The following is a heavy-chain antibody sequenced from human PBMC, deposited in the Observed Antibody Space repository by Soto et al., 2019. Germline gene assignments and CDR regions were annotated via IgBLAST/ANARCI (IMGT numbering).Heavy chain of an antibody. CDR1: TFTLRSNW. Sequence: GGSLRLSCAPSTFTLRSNWMKWVRQAPGKGLEWVATIKQDGSEKFYVDSVRGRFTISSDNTKKSLYLQMNSLRAEDTAVYYCSWTAGYWGQGTPVTVSS. CDR3: SWTAGY. CDR2: IKQDGSEK. J-gene: IGHJ4*02. V-gene: IGHV3-7*01.